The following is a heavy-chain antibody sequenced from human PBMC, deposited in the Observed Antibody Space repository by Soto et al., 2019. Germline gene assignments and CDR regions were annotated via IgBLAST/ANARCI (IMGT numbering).Heavy chain of an antibody. CDR3: AMVDVYVTPSRQDV. CDR1: GYTFTRYG. CDR2: INTYNGNT. J-gene: IGHJ6*02. V-gene: IGHV1-18*01. D-gene: IGHD3-16*01. Sequence: QVQLVQSGAEVKNPGASVKVSCKASGYTFTRYGIDWARQAPGQGLEWMGWINTYNGNTNDAQNVQGRVTLTTDTTTRTAYMVRRRLRSNAAAIYYCAMVDVYVTPSRQDVWGQGTTVIVSS.